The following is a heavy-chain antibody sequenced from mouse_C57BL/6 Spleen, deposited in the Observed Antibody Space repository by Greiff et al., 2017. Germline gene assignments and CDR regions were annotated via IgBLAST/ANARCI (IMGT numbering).Heavy chain of an antibody. CDR3: ATSYYGSSYGYFDV. Sequence: EVQLVESGGGLVKPGGSLKLSCAASGFTFSSYAMSWVRQTPEKRLEWVATISDGGSYTYYPDNVKGRFTISRDNAKNNLYLQMSHLKSEDTAMYYCATSYYGSSYGYFDVWGTGTTVTVSS. V-gene: IGHV5-4*01. CDR1: GFTFSSYA. CDR2: ISDGGSYT. D-gene: IGHD1-1*01. J-gene: IGHJ1*03.